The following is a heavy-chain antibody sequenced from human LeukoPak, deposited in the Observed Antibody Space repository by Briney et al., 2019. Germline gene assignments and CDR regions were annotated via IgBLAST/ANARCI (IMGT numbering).Heavy chain of an antibody. J-gene: IGHJ5*02. V-gene: IGHV4-59*01. CDR1: GASISSSY. Sequence: LETLSLTCTVSGASISSSYWSWIRQPPGKGLEWIGYIYYSGTTKYNPSLKSRVTISVDTSKNQFSLKVNSVAAADTAVYYCARGQPQRYSSGWYVNWFDPWGQGTLVTVSS. CDR2: IYYSGTT. D-gene: IGHD6-19*01. CDR3: ARGQPQRYSSGWYVNWFDP.